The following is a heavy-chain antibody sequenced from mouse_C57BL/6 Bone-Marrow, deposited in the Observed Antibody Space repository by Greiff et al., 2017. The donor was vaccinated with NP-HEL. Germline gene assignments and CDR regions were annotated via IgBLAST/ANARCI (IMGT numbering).Heavy chain of an antibody. CDR3: ARGAYYGSSSAWFAY. V-gene: IGHV1-55*01. J-gene: IGHJ3*01. D-gene: IGHD1-1*01. Sequence: QVQLQQPGAELVKPGASVKMSCKASGYTFTSYWITWVKQRPGQGLEWIGDIYPGSGSTNYTEKFKSKATLTVDTSSSTAYMQLSSLTSEDSAVYYCARGAYYGSSSAWFAYWGQGTLVTVSA. CDR2: IYPGSGST. CDR1: GYTFTSYW.